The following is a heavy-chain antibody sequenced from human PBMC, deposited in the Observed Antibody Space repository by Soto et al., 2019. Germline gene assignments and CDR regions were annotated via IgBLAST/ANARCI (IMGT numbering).Heavy chain of an antibody. V-gene: IGHV4-31*03. D-gene: IGHD4-17*01. J-gene: IGHJ4*02. CDR1: GGSISSGGYY. CDR2: IYYSGST. CDR3: ARAFYGDSVDY. Sequence: SETLSLTCTVSGGSISSGGYYWSWIRQHQGKGLEWIGYIYYSGSTYYNPSLKSRVTISVDTSKNQFSLKLSSVTAADTAVYYCARAFYGDSVDYWGQGTLVTVSS.